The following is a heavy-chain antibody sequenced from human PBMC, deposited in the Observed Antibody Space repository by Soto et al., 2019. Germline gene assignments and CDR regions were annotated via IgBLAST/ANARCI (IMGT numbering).Heavy chain of an antibody. CDR3: ARVGLNSSGSGAYYYYGMDV. CDR1: GFTFSSYS. Sequence: GGYLRLSCAASGFTFSSYSMNWARQAPGKGLEWVSSISSSSSYIYYADSVKGRFTISRDNAKNSLYLQMNSLRAEDTAVYHCARVGLNSSGSGAYYYYGMDVWGQGTTVTVSS. J-gene: IGHJ6*02. D-gene: IGHD3-22*01. V-gene: IGHV3-21*01. CDR2: ISSSSSYI.